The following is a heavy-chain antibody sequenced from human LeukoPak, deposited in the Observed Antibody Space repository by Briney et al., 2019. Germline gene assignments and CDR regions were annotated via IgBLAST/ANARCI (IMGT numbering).Heavy chain of an antibody. CDR2: ISYDGSHK. Sequence: PGRSLRLSCAASGFTFSSYGMHWVRQAPGKGLEWVAIISYDGSHKYYADSVKGRFTISRDNSKDTLYLQMNSLRAEDTAIYYCARDIELSTWGLGTMVTVSS. CDR1: GFTFSSYG. CDR3: ARDIELST. V-gene: IGHV3-30*03. D-gene: IGHD3-16*02. J-gene: IGHJ3*01.